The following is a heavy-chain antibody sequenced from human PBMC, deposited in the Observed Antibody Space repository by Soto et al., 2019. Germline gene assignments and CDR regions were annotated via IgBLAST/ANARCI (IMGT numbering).Heavy chain of an antibody. V-gene: IGHV4-34*01. CDR3: ARVSGIYYYGMDV. Sequence: SETLSLTCAVFGGSFSGYCWSWIRQPPGKGLEWIGEINHSGSTNYNPSLKSRVTISVDTSKNQFSLKLSSVTAADTAVYYCARVSGIYYYGMDVWGQGTTVTV. CDR1: GGSFSGYC. CDR2: INHSGST. J-gene: IGHJ6*02. D-gene: IGHD3-10*01.